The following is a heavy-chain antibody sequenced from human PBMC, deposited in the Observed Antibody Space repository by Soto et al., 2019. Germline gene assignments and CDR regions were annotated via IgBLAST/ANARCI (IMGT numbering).Heavy chain of an antibody. D-gene: IGHD3-22*01. CDR2: ISIGSGSI. V-gene: IGHV3-48*02. CDR1: GFTFSNYA. CDR3: VRDDRWAFDF. J-gene: IGHJ3*01. Sequence: EVHLVESGGGLVQPGGSLRVSCAASGFTFSNYAMNWVRQAPGKGLEWVSYISIGSGSIFYADSVKGRFTISRDDAKNSLYLQMNPLRHADTAVYYCVRDDRWAFDFWGQGTMVTVSS.